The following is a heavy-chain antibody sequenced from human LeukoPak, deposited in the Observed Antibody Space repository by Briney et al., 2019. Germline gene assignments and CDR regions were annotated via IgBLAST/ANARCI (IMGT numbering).Heavy chain of an antibody. J-gene: IGHJ4*02. CDR3: ARPRVPDS. CDR1: GFTFSSSW. Sequence: GGSLRLSCAASGFTFSSSWMSWVRQAPGQGLEWVANISPDGSETNYVDSVKGRFTISRDNAKNSLYLQMNSLRAEDTAVYYCARPRVPDSWGQGTLVIVSS. CDR2: ISPDGSET. V-gene: IGHV3-7*01.